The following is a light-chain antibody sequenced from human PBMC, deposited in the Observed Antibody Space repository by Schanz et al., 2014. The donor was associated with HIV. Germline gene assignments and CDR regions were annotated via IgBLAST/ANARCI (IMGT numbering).Light chain of an antibody. V-gene: IGLV1-44*01. CDR1: SSNIGSNY. Sequence: QSVLTQPPSASGTPGQRVTILCSGSSSNIGSNYANWYQHLPGTAPKLLIYATYQRPSGVPDRFSGSGSATSASLAISGLQSEDEAVYYCATWDDGLEAWVFGGGTKVTVL. CDR3: ATWDDGLEAWV. J-gene: IGLJ3*02. CDR2: ATY.